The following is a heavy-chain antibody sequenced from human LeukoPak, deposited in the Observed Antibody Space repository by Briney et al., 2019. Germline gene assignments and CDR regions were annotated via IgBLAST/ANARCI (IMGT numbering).Heavy chain of an antibody. V-gene: IGHV3-23*01. J-gene: IGHJ4*02. CDR1: GFTFSSYA. CDR2: ISDSGSRT. Sequence: GGSLRLPCAASGFTFSSYAMNWVRQAPGKGLEWVSAISDSGSRTYYADSVKGRFTISRDNSKNTLYRQMNSLRAEDTAVYYCAKLYCTGTSCSHFGYSGQGTLRTLSS. D-gene: IGHD2-2*01. CDR3: AKLYCTGTSCSHFGY.